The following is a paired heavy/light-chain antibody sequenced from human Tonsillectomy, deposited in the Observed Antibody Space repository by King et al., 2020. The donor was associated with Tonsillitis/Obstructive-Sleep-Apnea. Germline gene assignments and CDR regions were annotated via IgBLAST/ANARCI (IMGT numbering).Heavy chain of an antibody. J-gene: IGHJ6*03. CDR1: GFTFSSYM. D-gene: IGHD2-2*01. CDR3: ARVEAMLNRPYYYSMDV. V-gene: IGHV3-21*01. CDR2: ISSSSSYI. Sequence: EEQVVESGGGLVKPGGSLRVSCAASGFTFSSYMMNWVRQAPGKGLEWVSSISSSSSYIYYADSVKGRFTISRDNAKNSLYLQMNSLRAEDTAVYYCARVEAMLNRPYYYSMDVWGKGTTVTVSS.
Light chain of an antibody. CDR1: QSVSSSY. Sequence: EIVLTQSPGTLSLSPGERATLSCRASQSVSSSYLAWYQQKPGQAPRLLIYGASSRATGIPDRFSGSGSGTDFTLTISRLEPEDFAVYYCQQHGGSPLWTFGQGTKVEIK. J-gene: IGKJ1*01. CDR2: GAS. V-gene: IGKV3-20*01. CDR3: QQHGGSPLWT.